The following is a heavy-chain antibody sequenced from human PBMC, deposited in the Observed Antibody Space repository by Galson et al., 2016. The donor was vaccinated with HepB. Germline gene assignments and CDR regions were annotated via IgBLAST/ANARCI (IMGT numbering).Heavy chain of an antibody. V-gene: IGHV3-30-3*02. CDR3: ARAGGTTSIFAFDL. D-gene: IGHD1-14*01. Sequence: SLRLSCAASGYTFSSYIIHWVRQAPGKGLEWVSVISYLGISQDSADSVKGRFTISRDDSKNTLYLQLNGLSPEDTAVYYCARAGGTTSIFAFDLWGRGTLVTVSS. CDR2: ISYLGISQ. CDR1: GYTFSSYI. J-gene: IGHJ3*01.